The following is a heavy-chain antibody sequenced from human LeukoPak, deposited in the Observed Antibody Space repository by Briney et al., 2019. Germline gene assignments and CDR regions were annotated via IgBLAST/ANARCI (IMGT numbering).Heavy chain of an antibody. Sequence: SETLSLTCTVSGGSICSGGYYWSWIRQPPGKGLEWIGYIYHSGSTYYNPSLKSRVTISVDRSKNQFSLKLSSVTAADTAVYYCARDSASIAAAGPGVWDYWGQGTLVTVSS. J-gene: IGHJ4*02. CDR1: GGSICSGGYY. CDR3: ARDSASIAAAGPGVWDY. V-gene: IGHV4-30-2*01. CDR2: IYHSGST. D-gene: IGHD6-13*01.